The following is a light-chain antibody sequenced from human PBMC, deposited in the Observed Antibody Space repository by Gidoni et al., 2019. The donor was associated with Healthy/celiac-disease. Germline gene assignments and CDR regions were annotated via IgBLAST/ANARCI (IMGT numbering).Light chain of an antibody. CDR3: QQYNSYSRT. V-gene: IGKV1-5*03. J-gene: IGKJ1*01. CDR2: KAS. Sequence: DIQLTQSPSTLSASVGDRVTITCRASQSISSWLAWYQQKPGKAPKLLIYKASSLESGVPSRVSGSGAGTECTLTISSLQPDDFATYYCQQYNSYSRTFGQGTKVEIK. CDR1: QSISSW.